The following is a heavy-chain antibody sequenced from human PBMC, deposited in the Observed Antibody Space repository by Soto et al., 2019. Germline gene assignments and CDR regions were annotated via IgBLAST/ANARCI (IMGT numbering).Heavy chain of an antibody. J-gene: IGHJ4*02. CDR2: ISAYNRNT. Sequence: ASVKVSCKASGYTFTSYGISWVRQAPVQGLEWMGWISAYNRNTNYAQKLQGRVTMTTDTSTSTAYMEMRSLRSDDTAVYYCATPTPLRVAMITNINFGFWGQGTPVTVSS. CDR1: GYTFTSYG. CDR3: ATPTPLRVAMITNINFGF. V-gene: IGHV1-18*04. D-gene: IGHD3-22*01.